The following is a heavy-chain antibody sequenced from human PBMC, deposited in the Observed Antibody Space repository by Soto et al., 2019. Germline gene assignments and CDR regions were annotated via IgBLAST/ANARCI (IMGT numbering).Heavy chain of an antibody. CDR1: GFSFSSYS. J-gene: IGHJ1*01. CDR2: ISGSGGST. V-gene: IGHV3-23*01. CDR3: ARLLPYYYGSSGYHEDFQH. D-gene: IGHD3-22*01. Sequence: GGSLRFSCAASGFSFSSYSMSWVCQAPGKGLEWVSGISGSGGSTYYADYVKGRFTISRDNSKNTLYLQMNSLRAEDTAVYYWARLLPYYYGSSGYHEDFQHWGRGTMVTVSS.